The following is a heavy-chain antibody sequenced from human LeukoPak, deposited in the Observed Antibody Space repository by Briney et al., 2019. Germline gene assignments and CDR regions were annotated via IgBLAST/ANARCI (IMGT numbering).Heavy chain of an antibody. J-gene: IGHJ3*02. Sequence: GGSLRLSCAASGFTFSTYAMHWVRQAPGKGLEWVAVISYDGSSKYYADSVKGRFTISRDNAKNSLYLQMNSLRAEDTAVYYCAKSNGYGLVDIWGQGTMVTVSS. CDR1: GFTFSTYA. CDR2: ISYDGSSK. CDR3: AKSNGYGLVDI. D-gene: IGHD3-10*01. V-gene: IGHV3-30*04.